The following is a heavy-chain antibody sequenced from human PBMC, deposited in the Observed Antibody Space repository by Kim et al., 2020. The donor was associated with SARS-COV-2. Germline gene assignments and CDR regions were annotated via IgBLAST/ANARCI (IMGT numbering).Heavy chain of an antibody. CDR1: GYTFTSYA. J-gene: IGHJ4*02. CDR3: ARDLGIQLWLRFDY. D-gene: IGHD5-18*01. V-gene: IGHV1-3*01. CDR2: INAGNGNT. Sequence: ASVKVSCKASGYTFTSYAMHWVRQAPGQRLEWMGWINAGNGNTKYSQKFQGRVTITRDTSASTAYMELSSLRSEDTAVYYRARDLGIQLWLRFDYWGQGTLVTVSS.